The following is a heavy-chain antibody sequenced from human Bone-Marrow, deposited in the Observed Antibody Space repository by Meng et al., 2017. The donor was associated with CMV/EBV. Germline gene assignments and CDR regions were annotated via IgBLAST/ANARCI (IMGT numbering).Heavy chain of an antibody. Sequence: ASVKVSCKASGYTFTGYYMHWVRQAPGQGLEWMGWINPNSGGTNYAQKFQGRVNMTRDTSISKAYMELSRLRSDDTAVYYCAGINWNTDYWGQGTMVTVSS. CDR2: INPNSGGT. CDR3: AGINWNTDY. D-gene: IGHD1/OR15-1a*01. V-gene: IGHV1-2*02. CDR1: GYTFTGYY. J-gene: IGHJ4*02.